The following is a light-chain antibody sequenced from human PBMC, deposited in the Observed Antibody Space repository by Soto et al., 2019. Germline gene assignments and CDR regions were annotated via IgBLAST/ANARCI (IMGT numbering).Light chain of an antibody. CDR2: AAS. J-gene: IGKJ1*01. V-gene: IGKV1-9*01. CDR3: QQLNSYPRT. Sequence: DIQLTQSPSFLSASVGDRVTITCRASQGISSYLAWYQQKPGKARNLLIYAASTLQSGVPSRFSGSGSGTEFTLTISSLQPEDFTTYYCQQLNSYPRTFGQGTKVEIK. CDR1: QGISSY.